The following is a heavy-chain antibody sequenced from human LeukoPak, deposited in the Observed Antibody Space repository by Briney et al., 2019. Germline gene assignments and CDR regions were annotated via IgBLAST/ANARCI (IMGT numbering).Heavy chain of an antibody. Sequence: HPRGSLRLSCAASGFTFSSSAMSSVRHAPRKGLEWLSAISGSGGSTYYADSVKGRFTISRDNSKNTLDLQMNSLRAEDTAVYYCAKRSLGGGFDYWGQGTLVTVSS. CDR2: ISGSGGST. J-gene: IGHJ4*02. CDR3: AKRSLGGGFDY. CDR1: GFTFSSSA. V-gene: IGHV3-23*01. D-gene: IGHD3-16*01.